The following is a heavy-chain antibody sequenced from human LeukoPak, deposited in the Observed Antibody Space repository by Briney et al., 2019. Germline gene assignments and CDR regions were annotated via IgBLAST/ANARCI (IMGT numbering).Heavy chain of an antibody. V-gene: IGHV3-53*01. CDR1: GFTVSSNY. J-gene: IGHJ4*02. CDR3: ARGGYDSSGYLIS. CDR2: IYSDGST. D-gene: IGHD3-22*01. Sequence: GGSLRLSCAASGFTVSSNYMSWVRQAPGKGLEWVSVIYSDGSTYYADSVKGRFTISRDNSKNTLYLQMNSLRAEDTAVYYCARGGYDSSGYLISWGQGTLVTVSS.